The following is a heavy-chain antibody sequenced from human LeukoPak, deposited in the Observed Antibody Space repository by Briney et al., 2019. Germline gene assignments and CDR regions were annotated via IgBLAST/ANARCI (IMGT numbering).Heavy chain of an antibody. CDR2: IYTSGST. D-gene: IGHD3-3*01. CDR1: GGSISSGSYY. V-gene: IGHV4-61*02. J-gene: IGHJ6*03. Sequence: SETLSLTCTVSGGSISSGSYYWSWIRQPAGKGLEWIGRIYTSGSTNYNPSLKSRVTISVDTSKNQFSLKLSSVTAADTAVYYCARALFGVVPYSPYYYYYMGVWGKGTTVTVSS. CDR3: ARALFGVVPYSPYYYYYMGV.